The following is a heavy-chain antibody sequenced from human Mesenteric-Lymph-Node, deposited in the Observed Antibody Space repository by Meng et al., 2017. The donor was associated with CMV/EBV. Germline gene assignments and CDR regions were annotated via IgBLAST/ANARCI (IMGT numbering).Heavy chain of an antibody. CDR1: GFTFNDYY. J-gene: IGHJ4*02. D-gene: IGHD4-11*01. V-gene: IGHV3-11*04. CDR3: AKDLRDYSNDY. Sequence: GGSLRLSCAASGFTFNDYYMSWIRQAPGKGLEWVSYISGSGSTIYYADSVKGRFTISRDNAKNSLYLQMNSLRAEDTALYYCAKDLRDYSNDYWGQGTLVTVSS. CDR2: ISGSGSTI.